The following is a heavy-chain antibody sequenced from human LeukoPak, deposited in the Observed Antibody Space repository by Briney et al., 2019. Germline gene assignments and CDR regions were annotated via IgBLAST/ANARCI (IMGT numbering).Heavy chain of an antibody. J-gene: IGHJ4*02. Sequence: SETLSLTCTVSGGSISSYYWSWIRQPPGKGLELIGYIYYSGSTNYNPSLKSRVTISVDTSKNQFSLKLSSVTAADTAVYYCARHIGARGTTGTDGPFDYWGQGTLVTVSS. V-gene: IGHV4-59*08. CDR2: IYYSGST. D-gene: IGHD1-1*01. CDR3: ARHIGARGTTGTDGPFDY. CDR1: GGSISSYY.